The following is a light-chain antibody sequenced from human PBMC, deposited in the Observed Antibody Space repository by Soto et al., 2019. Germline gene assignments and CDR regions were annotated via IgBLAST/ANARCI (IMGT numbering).Light chain of an antibody. J-gene: IGKJ5*01. CDR1: QSVTSN. CDR2: GAS. V-gene: IGKV3-20*01. Sequence: EIVMTQSPATLSLSPGERATLSCRASQSVTSNLAWYQQKPGQAPRLLIYGASSRATGVPDRFSGSGSGTDFTLTIIRLEPEDFAVYYCQQYGSSHITFGQGTRLEIK. CDR3: QQYGSSHIT.